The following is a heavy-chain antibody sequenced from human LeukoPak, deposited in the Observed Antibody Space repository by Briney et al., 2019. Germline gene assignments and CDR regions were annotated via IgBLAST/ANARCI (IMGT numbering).Heavy chain of an antibody. CDR1: GYTFTGYY. V-gene: IGHV1-2*02. CDR2: INPNSGGT. D-gene: IGHD6-13*01. Sequence: ASVKVSCKASGYTFTGYYMHWVRQAPGQGLEWMGWINPNSGGTNYAQKFQGRVTMTRDTSISTAYMELSRLRSDDTAVYYCARVKEYSSSPLDYWGQGTLVTVSS. CDR3: ARVKEYSSSPLDY. J-gene: IGHJ4*02.